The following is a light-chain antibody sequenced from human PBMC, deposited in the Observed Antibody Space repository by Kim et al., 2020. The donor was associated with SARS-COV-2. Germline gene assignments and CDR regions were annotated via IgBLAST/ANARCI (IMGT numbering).Light chain of an antibody. CDR2: FDI. J-gene: IGLJ3*02. CDR3: QVWESGSDHPV. V-gene: IGLV3-21*01. Sequence: APGKTASITCGGNNLGSRLVHWYRQKPGQAPVLVIYFDIDRPSGIPDRFSGSNSGNTATLTISRVEAGDEADYYCQVWESGSDHPVFGGGTQLTVL. CDR1: NLGSRL.